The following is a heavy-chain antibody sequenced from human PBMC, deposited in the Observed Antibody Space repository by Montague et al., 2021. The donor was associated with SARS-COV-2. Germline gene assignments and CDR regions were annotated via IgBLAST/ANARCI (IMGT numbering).Heavy chain of an antibody. CDR2: SGIT. CDR3: ARTEYNWNDWFDP. J-gene: IGHJ5*02. D-gene: IGHD1-20*01. V-gene: IGHV4-59*01. Sequence: SGITDYNPSLKGRFTISVDMSKNQFSLQLNSVTAAESAVYYCARTEYNWNDWFDPWGQGTLATGAS.